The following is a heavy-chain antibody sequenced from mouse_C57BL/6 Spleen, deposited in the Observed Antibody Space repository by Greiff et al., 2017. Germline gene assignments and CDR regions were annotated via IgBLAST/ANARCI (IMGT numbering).Heavy chain of an antibody. CDR1: GYTFTSYW. CDR2: IDPSDSYT. V-gene: IGHV1-69*01. Sequence: QVQLQQPGAELVMPGASVKLSCKASGYTFTSYWMHWVKPRPGQGLEWIGEIDPSDSYTNYNQKFKGKSTLTVDKSSSTAYMQLSSLPSEDSAVYYCASPDSSGYWFAYWGQGTLVTVSA. D-gene: IGHD3-2*02. CDR3: ASPDSSGYWFAY. J-gene: IGHJ3*01.